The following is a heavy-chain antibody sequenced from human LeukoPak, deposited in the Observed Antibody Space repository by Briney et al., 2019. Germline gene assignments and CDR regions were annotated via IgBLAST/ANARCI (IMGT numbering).Heavy chain of an antibody. CDR3: ARVYYSSSYDYWYFDL. CDR1: GYSIGSGYY. V-gene: IGHV4-38-2*02. CDR2: IFHSGST. J-gene: IGHJ2*01. Sequence: PSETLSLTCIFSGYSIGSGYYWGWIRQFPGKGLEWIGSIFHSGSTYYHPALRSRVTISVDTSKNQSSLKLSSVTAADTAVYYCARVYYSSSYDYWYFDLWGRGTLVTVSS. D-gene: IGHD6-13*01.